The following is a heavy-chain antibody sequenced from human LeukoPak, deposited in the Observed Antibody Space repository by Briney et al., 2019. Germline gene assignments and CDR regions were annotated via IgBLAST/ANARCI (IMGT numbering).Heavy chain of an antibody. J-gene: IGHJ5*02. CDR3: ARSGGYWFDP. Sequence: NPSETLSLTCTVSGGSVNSGSYYWSWIRQPPGKGLEWIGYMYYSGSTNYDPSLKSRVTISVDTSKNQFSLKLSSVTAADTAVYYCARSGGYWFDPWGQGTLVTVSS. CDR1: GGSVNSGSYY. D-gene: IGHD1-26*01. V-gene: IGHV4-61*01. CDR2: MYYSGST.